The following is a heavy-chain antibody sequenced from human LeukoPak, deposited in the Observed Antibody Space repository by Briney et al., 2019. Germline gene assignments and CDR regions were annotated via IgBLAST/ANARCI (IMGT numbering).Heavy chain of an antibody. D-gene: IGHD2-2*01. CDR3: VKFRGQLLSSYYFDY. Sequence: GGSLRLSCAASGFTFSSYAMSWVRQAPGKGLEWVSAISGSGGGTYYADSVKGRFTISRDNSKNTLYLQMNSLRGEDTAVYYCVKFRGQLLSSYYFDYWGQGTLVTVSS. CDR2: ISGSGGGT. CDR1: GFTFSSYA. J-gene: IGHJ4*02. V-gene: IGHV3-23*01.